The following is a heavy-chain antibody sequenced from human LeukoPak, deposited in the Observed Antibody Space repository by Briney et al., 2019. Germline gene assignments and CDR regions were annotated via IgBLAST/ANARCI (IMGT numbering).Heavy chain of an antibody. Sequence: GGSLRLSCAASGFTFSNYWMSWVRQAPGKGLEWVSGINWNGGSTGYADSVKGRFTISRDNAKNSLYLQMNSLGAEDTALYYCARGEGYGDYGNWFDPWGQGTLVTVSS. D-gene: IGHD4-17*01. CDR1: GFTFSNYW. V-gene: IGHV3-20*04. CDR2: INWNGGST. J-gene: IGHJ5*02. CDR3: ARGEGYGDYGNWFDP.